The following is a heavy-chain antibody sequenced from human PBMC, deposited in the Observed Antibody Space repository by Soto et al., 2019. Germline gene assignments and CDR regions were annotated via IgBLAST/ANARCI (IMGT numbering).Heavy chain of an antibody. J-gene: IGHJ4*02. V-gene: IGHV3-21*04. CDR1: GFNFSDYY. CDR2: ISRSGANI. Sequence: GGSLRLSCAGSGFNFSDYYMVWVRQAPGKGLEWVSSISRSGANIHYADSVKGRFTISRDNARNSLYLQMNSLRAEDTARYFCAQGINRSGAYWGQGTQVTVSS. D-gene: IGHD3-10*01. CDR3: AQGINRSGAY.